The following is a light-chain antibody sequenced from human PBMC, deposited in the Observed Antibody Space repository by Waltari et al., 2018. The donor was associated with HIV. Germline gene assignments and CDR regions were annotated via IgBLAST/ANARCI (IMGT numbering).Light chain of an antibody. CDR1: SSNIGSNT. Sequence: QSVLTQPPSASGTPGQRVTISCSGSSSNIGSNTVNWYQQLPGTAPKLLIYSNNQRPSGVPYRFSGSKSGTSASLAISGLQSEDDADYYCATWDDSLNGVVFGGGTKLTVL. V-gene: IGLV1-44*01. J-gene: IGLJ2*01. CDR2: SNN. CDR3: ATWDDSLNGVV.